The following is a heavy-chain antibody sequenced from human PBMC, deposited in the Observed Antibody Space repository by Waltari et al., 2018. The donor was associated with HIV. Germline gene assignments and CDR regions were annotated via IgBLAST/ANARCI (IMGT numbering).Heavy chain of an antibody. CDR1: CYTFTSYG. CDR3: SRAMRIDTGIVTQYYVDY. J-gene: IGHJ4*02. D-gene: IGHD5-18*01. Sequence: QVQLVQSGAEVKKPGASVKVSCKASCYTFTSYGISWVRQAPGQGLEWMGWITAYNDNTNKAQKHQGRGTMTTDTSTSTAYMELRSLRSDDTAVYYCSRAMRIDTGIVTQYYVDYWGEGTLVTVSS. V-gene: IGHV1-18*01. CDR2: ITAYNDNT.